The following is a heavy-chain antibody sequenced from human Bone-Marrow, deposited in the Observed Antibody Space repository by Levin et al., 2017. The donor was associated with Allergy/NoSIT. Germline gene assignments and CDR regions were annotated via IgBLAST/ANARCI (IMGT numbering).Heavy chain of an antibody. CDR1: GGSISDYY. CDR2: IYDSGST. Sequence: SGGSLRLSCTVSGGSISDYYWSWIRHLPGKGLEWIGYIYDSGSTKYNPPLRSRVAISVDTSKNQFSLKVNSVSAADTAVYFCARAEGYGSFFDSWGQGTLVTVSS. V-gene: IGHV4-59*01. D-gene: IGHD3-10*01. CDR3: ARAEGYGSFFDS. J-gene: IGHJ4*02.